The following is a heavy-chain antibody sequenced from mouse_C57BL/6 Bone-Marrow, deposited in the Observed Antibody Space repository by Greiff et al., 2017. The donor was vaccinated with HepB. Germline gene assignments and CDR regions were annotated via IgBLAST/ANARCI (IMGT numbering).Heavy chain of an antibody. Sequence: QVQLQQPGAELVKPGASVKLSCKASGYTFTSYWMQWVKQRPGQGLEWIGEIDPSDSYTNYNQKFKGKATLTVDTSSSTAYMQLSSLTSEDSAVYYCERSPFYYDYDVAYWGQGTLVTVSA. CDR3: ERSPFYYDYDVAY. CDR1: GYTFTSYW. CDR2: IDPSDSYT. V-gene: IGHV1-50*01. J-gene: IGHJ3*01. D-gene: IGHD2-4*01.